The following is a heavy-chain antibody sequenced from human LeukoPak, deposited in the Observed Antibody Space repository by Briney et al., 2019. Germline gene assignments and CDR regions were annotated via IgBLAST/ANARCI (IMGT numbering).Heavy chain of an antibody. D-gene: IGHD3-10*01. CDR3: ARHSHYYGSGSFYRDYFDY. V-gene: IGHV4-59*08. J-gene: IGHJ4*02. CDR1: GGSISTCY. Sequence: SETLSLTCTVSGGSISTCYCSWIRQPPAQGLEWMGYIYRNWSTNTNPSLKSRVTISVDASENQFSQKLSSVTAADTAVYYCARHSHYYGSGSFYRDYFDYWGQGTLVTVSS. CDR2: IYRNWST.